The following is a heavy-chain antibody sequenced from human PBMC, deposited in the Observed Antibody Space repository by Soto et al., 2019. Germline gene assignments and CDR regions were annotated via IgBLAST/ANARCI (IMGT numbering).Heavy chain of an antibody. CDR3: ARDVGPLYGGKLNNWFDP. CDR2: VIPILGIA. V-gene: IGHV1-69*04. CDR1: GGTFSSYT. Sequence: SVKVSCKASGGTFSSYTISWVRQAPGQGLEWMGRVIPILGIANYAQKFQGRVTITADKSTSTAYMELSSLRSEDTAVYYCARDVGPLYGGKLNNWFDPWG. J-gene: IGHJ5*02. D-gene: IGHD2-15*01.